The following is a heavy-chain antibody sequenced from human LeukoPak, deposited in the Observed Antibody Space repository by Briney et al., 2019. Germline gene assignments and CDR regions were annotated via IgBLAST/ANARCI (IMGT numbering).Heavy chain of an antibody. D-gene: IGHD1-26*01. CDR3: ARSGIVGATLSPFDP. V-gene: IGHV4-39*01. CDR2: IYCSGST. CDR1: GFTFSTYA. Sequence: KTGGSLRLSCAASGFTFSTYAMSWVRQPPGKGLEWIGSIYCSGSTYYNPSLKSRVTISVDTSKNQFSLKLSSVTAADTAVYYCARSGIVGATLSPFDPWGQGTLVTVSS. J-gene: IGHJ5*02.